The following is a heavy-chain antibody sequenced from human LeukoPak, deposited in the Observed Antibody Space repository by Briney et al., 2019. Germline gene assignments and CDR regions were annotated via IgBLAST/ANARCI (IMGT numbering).Heavy chain of an antibody. D-gene: IGHD4-17*01. CDR2: ISSGTRT. V-gene: IGHV4-61*09. CDR1: GDSLTSGSRY. CDR3: ARCMSELDYGDYAYYYHMDV. Sequence: LQTLSLTCTVSGDSLTSGSRYWSWIRQPAGKGLEWIGHISSGTRTTYNPSLESRVTISGDTAKNQFSLKLDSVTAADTAVYFCARCMSELDYGDYAYYYHMDVWGKGTTVTVSS. J-gene: IGHJ6*04.